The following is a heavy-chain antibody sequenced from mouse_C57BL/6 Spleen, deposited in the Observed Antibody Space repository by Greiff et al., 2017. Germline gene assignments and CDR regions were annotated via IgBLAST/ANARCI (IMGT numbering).Heavy chain of an antibody. D-gene: IGHD4-1*01. CDR2: INPGSGGT. CDR3: ARERVTGHYFDY. V-gene: IGHV1-54*01. J-gene: IGHJ2*01. CDR1: GYAFTNYL. Sequence: QVQLQQSGAELVRPGTSVKVSCKASGYAFTNYLIEWVKQRPGQGLEWIGVINPGSGGTNYTEKFKGKATLTADKSSSTAYMQLSSLTSEDSAVYFCARERVTGHYFDYWGQGTTLTVSS.